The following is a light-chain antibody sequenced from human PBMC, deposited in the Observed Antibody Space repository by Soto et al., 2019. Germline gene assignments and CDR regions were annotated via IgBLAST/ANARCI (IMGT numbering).Light chain of an antibody. J-gene: IGKJ1*01. V-gene: IGKV3-20*01. CDR2: GAS. CDR1: QSVSSSY. CDR3: QQYGSSPPT. Sequence: EIVLTQSPGTLSLSPGERATLSCRASQSVSSSYLAWYQQKPGQAPRLLIYGASSRATGIPYRFSDSGSGTDFTLTISRLEPEDFAVYYCQQYGSSPPTFGQGTKVEIK.